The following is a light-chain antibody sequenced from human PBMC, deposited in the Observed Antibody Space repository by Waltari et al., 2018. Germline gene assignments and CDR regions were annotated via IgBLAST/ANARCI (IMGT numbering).Light chain of an antibody. CDR1: SSDIGSYNV. CDR3: SSYAGSVV. J-gene: IGLJ3*02. CDR2: GVN. V-gene: IGLV2-23*02. Sequence: QSALTQPASVSGSRGQSITISCTGSSSDIGSYNVVSWYQHHPGKAPQLLIFGVNNRPSGVSNRFSGSKSGNTASLTISGLQAEDEADYYCSSYAGSVVFGGGTKLTVL.